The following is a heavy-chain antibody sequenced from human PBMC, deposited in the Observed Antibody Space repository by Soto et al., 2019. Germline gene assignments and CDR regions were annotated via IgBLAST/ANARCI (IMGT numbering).Heavy chain of an antibody. CDR3: AKDSTHYYDSRGYYYGPSVGFDY. CDR2: LYSGGST. Sequence: PGGSLRLSCVASGITVSSNYMTWVRQAPGKGLEWVSVLYSGGSTYYADSVKGRFTISRDNSKNTLYLQMNSLRAEDTAVYYCAKDSTHYYDSRGYYYGPSVGFDYRGQGTLVTVSS. D-gene: IGHD3-22*01. J-gene: IGHJ4*02. CDR1: GITVSSNY. V-gene: IGHV3-53*01.